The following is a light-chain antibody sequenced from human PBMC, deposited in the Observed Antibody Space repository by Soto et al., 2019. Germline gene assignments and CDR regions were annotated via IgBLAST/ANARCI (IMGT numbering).Light chain of an antibody. Sequence: QSALTQPPSASGSPGQSVTISCTGTSSDVGGYNYVSWYQQHPGKAPKLMIYEASKRPSGVPDRFSGSKSGNTASLTFSGLPGEDEADYYCSSYAGSNSFALYVFGAGTKLTVL. CDR3: SSYAGSNSFALYV. V-gene: IGLV2-8*01. J-gene: IGLJ1*01. CDR2: EAS. CDR1: SSDVGGYNY.